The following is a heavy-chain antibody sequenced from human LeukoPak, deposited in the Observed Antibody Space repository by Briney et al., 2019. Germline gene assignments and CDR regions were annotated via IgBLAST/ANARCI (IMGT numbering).Heavy chain of an antibody. CDR2: ISSNSGTI. V-gene: IGHV3-48*04. J-gene: IGHJ4*02. CDR1: GFTFSSYS. CDR3: ARELSGSYPY. D-gene: IGHD1-26*01. Sequence: GGSLRLSCAASGFTFSSYSMNWVRQAPGKGLEWVSCISSNSGTIYYADSVKGRFTISRDNAKNSLYLQMNSLRAEDTAVYYCARELSGSYPYWGQGTLVTVSS.